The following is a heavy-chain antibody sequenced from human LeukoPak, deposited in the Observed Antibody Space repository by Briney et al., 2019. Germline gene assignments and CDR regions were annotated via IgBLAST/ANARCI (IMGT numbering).Heavy chain of an antibody. Sequence: GASVKVSCKASGYTFTSYGISWVRQAPGQGLEWMGWINPNSGDTKYAQKFQGRVTMTRDTSISTAYMELSRLRSDDTAVYYCARALTTVATWLYLWGRGTLVTVSS. D-gene: IGHD4-17*01. V-gene: IGHV1-2*02. CDR2: INPNSGDT. J-gene: IGHJ2*01. CDR3: ARALTTVATWLYL. CDR1: GYTFTSYG.